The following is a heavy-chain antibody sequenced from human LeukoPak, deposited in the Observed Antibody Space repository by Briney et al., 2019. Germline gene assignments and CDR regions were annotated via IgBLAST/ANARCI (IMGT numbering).Heavy chain of an antibody. CDR3: ARDAPWTGYDTFDY. V-gene: IGHV3-20*04. CDR1: GFTFDDYG. Sequence: GGSLRLSCAASGFTFDDYGMSWVRQAPGKGLEWVSGINWNGGSTGYADSVKGRFTTSRDTAKNSLYLQVNSLRAADTALYYCARDAPWTGYDTFDYWGQGTPVTVSS. J-gene: IGHJ4*02. CDR2: INWNGGST. D-gene: IGHD3/OR15-3a*01.